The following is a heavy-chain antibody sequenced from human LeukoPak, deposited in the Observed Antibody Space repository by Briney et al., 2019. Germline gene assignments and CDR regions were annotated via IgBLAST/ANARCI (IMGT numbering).Heavy chain of an antibody. J-gene: IGHJ2*01. CDR3: ARDEGYFDL. V-gene: IGHV4-39*07. CDR2: IYDSGST. Sequence: SETLSLTCTVSGGSISSSRYYWGWIRQPPGKGPEWIGSIYDSGSTYYNPSLKSRVTISVDTSKNQFSLKLSSVTAADTAVYYCARDEGYFDLWGRGTLVTVSS. CDR1: GGSISSSRYY.